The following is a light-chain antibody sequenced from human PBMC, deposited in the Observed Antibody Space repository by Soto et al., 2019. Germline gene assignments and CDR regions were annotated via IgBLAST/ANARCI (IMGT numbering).Light chain of an antibody. CDR1: SSDVGGYNY. J-gene: IGLJ2*01. CDR2: EVG. Sequence: QSALTQPASVSGSPGQSITISCTGTSSDVGGYNYVSWYLQHPGKAPKLLIYEVGYRPSGVSNRFSGPKSGNTASLTISGLQAEDEADYYCSSYTSANSVVFGGGTKLTVL. CDR3: SSYTSANSVV. V-gene: IGLV2-14*01.